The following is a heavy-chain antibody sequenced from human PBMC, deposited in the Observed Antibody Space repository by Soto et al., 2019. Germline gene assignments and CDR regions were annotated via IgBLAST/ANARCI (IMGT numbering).Heavy chain of an antibody. V-gene: IGHV4-61*01. J-gene: IGHJ2*01. CDR3: AREREYSMVRGVMRYFDI. CDR2: IYYSGST. D-gene: IGHD3-10*01. CDR1: GGSVSSGSYY. Sequence: SETLSLTCTVSGGSVSSGSYYWSWIRQPPGKGLEWIGYIYYSGSTNYNPSLKSRVTISVDTSKNQFSLKLSSVTAADTAVYYCAREREYSMVRGVMRYFDIWGRGTLVTVSS.